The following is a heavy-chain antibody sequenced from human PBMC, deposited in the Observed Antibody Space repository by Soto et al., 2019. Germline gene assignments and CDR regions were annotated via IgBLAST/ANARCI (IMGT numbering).Heavy chain of an antibody. J-gene: IGHJ4*02. CDR2: IAPIGYST. CDR1: GLTFRNHA. Sequence: EVQLLESGGGLVQPGGSLRLSCAVSGLTFRNHAMSWVRQAPGKGLEWVSTIAPIGYSTHYAGSVEGRFTISRDDSKITLDLQMNSLRADDTAVYYCVSWVSPHFDYWGQGTLVSVSS. CDR3: VSWVSPHFDY. D-gene: IGHD2-8*01. V-gene: IGHV3-23*01.